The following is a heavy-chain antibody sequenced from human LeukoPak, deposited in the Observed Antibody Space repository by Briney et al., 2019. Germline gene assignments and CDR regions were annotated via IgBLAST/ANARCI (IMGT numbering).Heavy chain of an antibody. CDR2: IYYSGST. Sequence: SETLSLTCTVSGGSISSYYWSWIRQPPGKGLEWIGYIYYSGSTNYNPSLKSRVTISVDTSKNQFSLKLSSATAADTAVYYCARVVRIIIVGATYYFDYWGQGTLVTVSS. V-gene: IGHV4-59*01. CDR1: GGSISSYY. D-gene: IGHD1-26*01. J-gene: IGHJ4*02. CDR3: ARVVRIIIVGATYYFDY.